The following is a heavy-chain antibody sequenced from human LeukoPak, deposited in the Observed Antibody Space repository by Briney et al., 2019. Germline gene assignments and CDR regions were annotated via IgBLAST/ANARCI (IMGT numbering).Heavy chain of an antibody. CDR3: ARDGRFPPEPLPRYFDY. V-gene: IGHV4-34*01. CDR1: GGSFSGYY. Sequence: SETLSLTCAVYGGSFSGYYWSWIRQPPGKGLEWIGEINHSGSTNYNPSLKSRVTISVDTSKNQFSLKLSSVTAADTAVYYCARDGRFPPEPLPRYFDYWGQGTLVTVSS. D-gene: IGHD1-26*01. J-gene: IGHJ4*02. CDR2: INHSGST.